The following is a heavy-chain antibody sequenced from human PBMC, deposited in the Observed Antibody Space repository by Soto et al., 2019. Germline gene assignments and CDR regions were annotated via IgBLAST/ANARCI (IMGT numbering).Heavy chain of an antibody. CDR3: ARDRVARGIRMGVIPPQYFDP. J-gene: IGHJ5*02. CDR2: INWNGGST. Sequence: EVQLVESGGGVVRPGGSLRLFCAASGFTFEDYGMSLVRQVPGKGLEWVSGINWNGGSTIYGDSVKGRFTISRDNARNSLYLQMDSLRDEDTAFYYCARDRVARGIRMGVIPPQYFDPWGQGTLVTVSS. CDR1: GFTFEDYG. D-gene: IGHD3-10*01. V-gene: IGHV3-20*04.